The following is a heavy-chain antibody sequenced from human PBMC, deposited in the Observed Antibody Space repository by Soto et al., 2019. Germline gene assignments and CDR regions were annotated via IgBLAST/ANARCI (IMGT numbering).Heavy chain of an antibody. J-gene: IGHJ4*02. V-gene: IGHV1-46*01. CDR3: AKGDYYDSSGPSDY. CDR2: INPSGDRT. CDR1: GFSFSDYF. Sequence: ASVKVSCKASGFSFSDYFMHWVRQAPGQGLEWMGIINPSGDRTDYAQKFQGRVTITRDTSTSTVYMDLSSLRYEDTAVYYCAKGDYYDSSGPSDYWGQGTLVTVSS. D-gene: IGHD3-22*01.